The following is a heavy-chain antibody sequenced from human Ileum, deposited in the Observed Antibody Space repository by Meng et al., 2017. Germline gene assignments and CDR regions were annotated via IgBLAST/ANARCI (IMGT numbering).Heavy chain of an antibody. CDR3: LRDYAGL. V-gene: IGHV3-7*01. Sequence: EVELGGSGGGLVQPCGSLRLSCAASGFTFSSYWMSWVRQAPGKGLEWVANIKGDGSENNYMDSVKGRFTISRDNAKNLVYLQMNNLRVEDAAVYYCLRDYAGLWGQGTLVTVSS. CDR1: GFTFSSYW. CDR2: IKGDGSEN. J-gene: IGHJ4*02. D-gene: IGHD3-16*01.